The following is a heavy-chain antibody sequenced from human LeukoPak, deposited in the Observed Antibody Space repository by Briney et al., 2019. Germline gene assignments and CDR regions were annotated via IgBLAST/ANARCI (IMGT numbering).Heavy chain of an antibody. Sequence: PSETPSLTCTVSGGSISSSSYHWGWIRQPPGKKLEWIGSIYFGGSTYYNPSLKSRVTIFVDTSKNQFSLKLSSVTAADTAVYYCARISSSNWYNERGAFDVWGQGTMVTVSS. CDR3: ARISSSNWYNERGAFDV. V-gene: IGHV4-39*07. CDR2: IYFGGST. J-gene: IGHJ3*01. CDR1: GGSISSSSYH. D-gene: IGHD6-13*01.